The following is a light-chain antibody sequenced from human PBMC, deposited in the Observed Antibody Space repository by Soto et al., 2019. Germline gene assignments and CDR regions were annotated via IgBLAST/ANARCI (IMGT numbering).Light chain of an antibody. CDR1: SSNIGANYD. J-gene: IGLJ3*02. Sequence: QSVLTQPPSVSGAPGQRVTISCTGSSSNIGANYDVHWYQVLPGTAPKLLIYANTNRPSGVPDRFSGSKSGTSASLTISGLQSEDEGDYYCSAYTARSTLVFGGGTKLTVL. CDR2: ANT. CDR3: SAYTARSTLV. V-gene: IGLV1-40*01.